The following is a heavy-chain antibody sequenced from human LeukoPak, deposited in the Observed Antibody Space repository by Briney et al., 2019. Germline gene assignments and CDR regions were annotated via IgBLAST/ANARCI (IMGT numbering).Heavy chain of an antibody. CDR3: AKPRSGRYYDSSGYCPAQD. J-gene: IGHJ4*02. V-gene: IGHV3-33*06. CDR2: IWYDGSNK. CDR1: GFTFSSYG. Sequence: PGGSLRLSCAASGFTFSSYGMHWVRQAPGKGLEGVAVIWYDGSNKYYADSVKGRFTISRDNSKNTLYLQMNSLRAEDTAVYYCAKPRSGRYYDSSGYCPAQDWGQGTLVTVSS. D-gene: IGHD3-22*01.